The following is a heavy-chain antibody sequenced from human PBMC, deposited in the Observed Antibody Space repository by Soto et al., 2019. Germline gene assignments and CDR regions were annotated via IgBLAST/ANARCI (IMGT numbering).Heavy chain of an antibody. CDR1: GYTLTELS. Sequence: GASVKVSCKVSGYTLTELSMHWVRQAPGKGLEWMGGFDPEDGETIYAQKFQGRVTMTEDTSTDTAYTELSSLRSEDTAVYYCATLSPEVTMAPVWGQGTLVTVSS. CDR3: ATLSPEVTMAPV. J-gene: IGHJ4*02. D-gene: IGHD3-10*01. V-gene: IGHV1-24*01. CDR2: FDPEDGET.